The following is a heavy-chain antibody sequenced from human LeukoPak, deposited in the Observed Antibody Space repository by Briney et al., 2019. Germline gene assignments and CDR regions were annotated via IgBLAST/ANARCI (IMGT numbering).Heavy chain of an antibody. CDR3: ARAIAARRRVGWDYFDY. Sequence: SETLPLTCTVSGVSISSSNSYWGWVRQPPGKGLEWIGSIYYSGNTYYNASLKSQVTISVDTSKNQFSLKLSSVTAADTAVYYCARAIAARRRVGWDYFDYWGQGILVTVSS. D-gene: IGHD6-6*01. CDR2: IYYSGNT. CDR1: GVSISSSNSY. V-gene: IGHV4-39*07. J-gene: IGHJ4*02.